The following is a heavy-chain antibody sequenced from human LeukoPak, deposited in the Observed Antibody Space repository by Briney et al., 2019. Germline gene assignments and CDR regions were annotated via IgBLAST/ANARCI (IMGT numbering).Heavy chain of an antibody. CDR1: GGTFSSYA. CDR2: IIPIFGTA. J-gene: IGHJ4*02. D-gene: IGHD6-19*01. CDR3: ARGGSHSSGWIAIDY. V-gene: IGHV1-69*06. Sequence: SVKVSCKASGGTFSSYAISWVRQAPGQGLEWMGGIIPIFGTANYAQKFQGRVTITADKSTSTAYMELSSLRSEDTAVYYCARGGSHSSGWIAIDYWGQGTLVTASS.